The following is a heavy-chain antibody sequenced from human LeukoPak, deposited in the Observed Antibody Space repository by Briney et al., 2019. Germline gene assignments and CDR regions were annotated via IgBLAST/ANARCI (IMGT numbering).Heavy chain of an antibody. CDR2: IIPIFGTA. D-gene: IGHD3-22*01. J-gene: IGHJ3*02. Sequence: ASVKASCKASGGTFSSYAISWVRQAPGQGLEWMGGIIPIFGTANYAQKFQGRVTITTDESTSTAYMELSSLRSEDTAVYYCARVEFYYDSSGYGAFDIWGQGTMVTVSS. V-gene: IGHV1-69*05. CDR1: GGTFSSYA. CDR3: ARVEFYYDSSGYGAFDI.